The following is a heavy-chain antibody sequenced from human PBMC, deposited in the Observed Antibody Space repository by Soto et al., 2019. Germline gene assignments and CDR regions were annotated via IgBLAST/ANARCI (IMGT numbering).Heavy chain of an antibody. Sequence: QVQLVESGGGVVQPGRSLRLSCAASGFNFSSYGMHWVRQAPGKGLEWVAVIWYDGSNTYYADSVKGRFTISRDNSKNTLYLQMNSLRAEDTAVYYCARGLRDIVVVLAAMDDAFDIWGQGTMVTVSS. J-gene: IGHJ3*02. CDR3: ARGLRDIVVVLAAMDDAFDI. CDR2: IWYDGSNT. CDR1: GFNFSSYG. D-gene: IGHD2-15*01. V-gene: IGHV3-33*01.